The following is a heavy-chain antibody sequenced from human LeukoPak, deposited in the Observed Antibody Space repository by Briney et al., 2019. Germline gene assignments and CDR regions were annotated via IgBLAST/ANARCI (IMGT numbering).Heavy chain of an antibody. V-gene: IGHV4-39*01. CDR3: ARRITMVRGFYMDV. Sequence: PSETLSLTCAVSGGSISSSSYYWGWIRQPPGKGLEWIGSIYYSGSTYYNPSLKSRVTISVDTSKNQFSLKLSSVTAADTAVYYCARRITMVRGFYMDVWGKGTTVTISS. J-gene: IGHJ6*03. CDR1: GGSISSSSYY. CDR2: IYYSGST. D-gene: IGHD3-10*01.